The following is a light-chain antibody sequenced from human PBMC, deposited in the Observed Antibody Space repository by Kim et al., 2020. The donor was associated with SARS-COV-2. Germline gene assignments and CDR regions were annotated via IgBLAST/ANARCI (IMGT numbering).Light chain of an antibody. Sequence: ASVGDMVSITCRARQSVYTWLAWYQQKPGKTPNLLIYQASYLQNGAPSRFSGSGYGTEFTLTINSLQPDDFATYYCQQYNAYPWTFGQGTKVDIK. CDR1: QSVYTW. J-gene: IGKJ1*01. V-gene: IGKV1-5*03. CDR3: QQYNAYPWT. CDR2: QAS.